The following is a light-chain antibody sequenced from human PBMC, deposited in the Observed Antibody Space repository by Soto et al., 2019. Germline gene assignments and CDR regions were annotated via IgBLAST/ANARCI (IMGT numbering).Light chain of an antibody. CDR3: QQRSSWPLT. V-gene: IGKV3D-20*02. Sequence: EIXXXQXXGXLXLSPGERATLSCRASQSVSSSYLAWYQQKPGQAPRLLIYGASTRATAIPARFSGSGSGTDSTLTISGLEPDDFAVYYCQQRSSWPLTFGQGTRLEIK. CDR1: QSVSSSY. CDR2: GAS. J-gene: IGKJ5*01.